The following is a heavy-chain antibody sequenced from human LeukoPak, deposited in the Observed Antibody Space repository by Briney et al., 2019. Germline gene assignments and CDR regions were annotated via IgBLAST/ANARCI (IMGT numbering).Heavy chain of an antibody. V-gene: IGHV3-7*01. Sequence: PGGSLRLSCAASGFTFGDYAMHWVRQAPGKGLEWVANIKQDGSEKYYVDSVKGRFTISRDNAKNSLYLQMNSLRAEDTAVYYCAREQSAVAASFDYWGQGTLVTVSS. CDR3: AREQSAVAASFDY. CDR1: GFTFGDYA. J-gene: IGHJ4*02. CDR2: IKQDGSEK. D-gene: IGHD6-19*01.